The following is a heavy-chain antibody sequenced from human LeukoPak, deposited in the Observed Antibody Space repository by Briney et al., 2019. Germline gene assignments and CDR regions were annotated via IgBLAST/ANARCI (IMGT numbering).Heavy chain of an antibody. CDR3: ARGSVLRFLEWLPGLDY. D-gene: IGHD3-3*01. J-gene: IGHJ4*02. CDR1: GYTFTSYG. Sequence: ASVKVSCKASGYTFTSYGISWVRQAPGQGLEWMGWISAYNGNTNYAQKLQGRVTMTTDTSTSTAYMELRSLRSDDTAVYYCARGSVLRFLEWLPGLDYWGRGTLVTVSS. V-gene: IGHV1-18*01. CDR2: ISAYNGNT.